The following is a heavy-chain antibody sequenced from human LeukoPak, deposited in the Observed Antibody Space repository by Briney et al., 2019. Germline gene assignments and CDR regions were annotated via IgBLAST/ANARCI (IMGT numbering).Heavy chain of an antibody. J-gene: IGHJ3*02. CDR3: ARALDYDSSGSDAFDI. CDR1: GYTFTSYD. Sequence: GASVKVSCKASGYTFTSYDINWVRQATGQGLEWMGWMNPNSGNTGYAQKFQGRVTITRNTSISTAYMELSSLRSEDTAVYYCARALDYDSSGSDAFDIWGQGTMVTVSS. D-gene: IGHD3-22*01. V-gene: IGHV1-8*03. CDR2: MNPNSGNT.